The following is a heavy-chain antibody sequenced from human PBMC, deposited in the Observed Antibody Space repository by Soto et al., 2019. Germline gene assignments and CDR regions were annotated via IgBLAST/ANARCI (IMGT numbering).Heavy chain of an antibody. CDR3: ASFDDYSTSRWFGP. V-gene: IGHV4-39*07. Sequence: SETLSLTCTVSGGSISSSSYYWGWIRQHPGKGLEWIGKIYYSGSPNYNPSLKSRVTISVDTSKNQFSLKLSSVTAADTAVYYCASFDDYSTSRWFGPWGQGTLVTVSS. D-gene: IGHD4-4*01. J-gene: IGHJ5*02. CDR2: IYYSGSP. CDR1: GGSISSSSYY.